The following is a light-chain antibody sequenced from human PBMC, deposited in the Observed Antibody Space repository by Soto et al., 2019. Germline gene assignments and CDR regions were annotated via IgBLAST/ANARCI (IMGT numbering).Light chain of an antibody. Sequence: QSALTQPRSVSGSPGQSVTLSCTGTSSDVGGYHYVSWYQHHRGKAPKIIIYDVNKRPSGVSNRFSGSKSGNTASLTISGLQAEDEADYYCSSYTSSSTSVVFGGGTKVTVL. J-gene: IGLJ2*01. CDR1: SSDVGGYHY. CDR2: DVN. V-gene: IGLV2-14*03. CDR3: SSYTSSSTSVV.